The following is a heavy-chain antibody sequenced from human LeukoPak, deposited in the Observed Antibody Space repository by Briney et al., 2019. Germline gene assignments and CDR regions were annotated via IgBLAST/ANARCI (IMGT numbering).Heavy chain of an antibody. V-gene: IGHV4-34*01. D-gene: IGHD5-24*01. J-gene: IGHJ4*02. Sequence: SETLSLTCAVYGGSFSGYYWSWIRQPPGKGLEWIGEINHSGSTNYNPSLKSRVTISVDTSKNQFSLKLGSVTAADTAVYYCARGLEEMATDYWGQGTLVTVSS. CDR2: INHSGST. CDR1: GGSFSGYY. CDR3: ARGLEEMATDY.